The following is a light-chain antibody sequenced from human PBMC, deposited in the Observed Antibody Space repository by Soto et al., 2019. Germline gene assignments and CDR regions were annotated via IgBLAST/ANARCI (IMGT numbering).Light chain of an antibody. V-gene: IGKV3-20*01. CDR3: QQYGSPPGT. CDR1: QSVSSSY. CDR2: GAS. Sequence: EIVLTQSPGTLSLSPGERATLSCRASQSVSSSYLAWYQQKPGQAPRLLIYGASSRPTGIPDRFSGSGSGTDFTLTISRLEPEDFAVYYCQQYGSPPGTFGQGTKLEIK. J-gene: IGKJ2*01.